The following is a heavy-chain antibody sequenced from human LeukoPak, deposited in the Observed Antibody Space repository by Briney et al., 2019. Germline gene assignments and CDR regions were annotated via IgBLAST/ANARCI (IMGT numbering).Heavy chain of an antibody. V-gene: IGHV3-11*04. CDR3: AREPYYDSSGYSPDY. J-gene: IGHJ4*02. D-gene: IGHD3-22*01. Sequence: GGSLRLSCAASGFTFSDYYMSWIRQAPGKGLEWVSYISSGSFIYYADSVKGRFTISRDNDKNSLYLQMNSLRAEDTALYYCAREPYYDSSGYSPDYWGQGTLVTVSS. CDR1: GFTFSDYY. CDR2: ISSGSFI.